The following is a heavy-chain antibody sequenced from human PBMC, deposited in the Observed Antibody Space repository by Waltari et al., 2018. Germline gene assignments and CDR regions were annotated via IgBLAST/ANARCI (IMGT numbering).Heavy chain of an antibody. D-gene: IGHD3-9*01. Sequence: QVQLQQWGAGLLKPSETLSLTCAVYGGSFSGYYWSWIRQPPGKGLEWIGEINHGGSANYNPSLKSRVTITVDTSKNQFSLKLSSVTAADTAVYYCARHVDNQRLTDYWGQGTLVTVSS. V-gene: IGHV4-34*01. CDR2: INHGGSA. J-gene: IGHJ4*02. CDR1: GGSFSGYY. CDR3: ARHVDNQRLTDY.